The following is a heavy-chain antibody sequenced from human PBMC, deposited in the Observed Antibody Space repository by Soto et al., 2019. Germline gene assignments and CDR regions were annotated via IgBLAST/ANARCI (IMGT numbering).Heavy chain of an antibody. CDR1: GYTFTSSY. CDR3: ARGPSFYYDFWSGYSYQADCYYYYGMDV. D-gene: IGHD3-3*01. J-gene: IGHJ6*02. V-gene: IGHV1-46*01. CDR2: INPSGGIT. Sequence: ASVKVSCKASGYTFTSSYMHWVRQAPGQGLEWMGIINPSGGITSYAQKFQGRVTMTRDTSTSTVYMELSSLRSEDTAVSYCARGPSFYYDFWSGYSYQADCYYYYGMDVWGQGTTVTVSS.